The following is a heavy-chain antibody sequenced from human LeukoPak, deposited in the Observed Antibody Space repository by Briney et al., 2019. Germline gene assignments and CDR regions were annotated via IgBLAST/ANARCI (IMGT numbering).Heavy chain of an antibody. CDR2: ISYDGSNK. CDR1: GFTFSDYA. V-gene: IGHV3-30-3*01. J-gene: IGHJ4*02. D-gene: IGHD6-13*01. CDR3: ARVDVGSSWYIDY. Sequence: GGSLRLSCAASGFTFSDYAMHWVRQAPGKGLEWVAVISYDGSNKYYADSVKGRFTISRDNAKNTLYLQMSSLRAEDTAVYYCARVDVGSSWYIDYWGQGTLVTVSS.